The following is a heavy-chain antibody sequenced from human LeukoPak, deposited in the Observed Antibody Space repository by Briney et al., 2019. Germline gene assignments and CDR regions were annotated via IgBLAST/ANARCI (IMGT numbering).Heavy chain of an antibody. CDR2: ISSTISSI. CDR3: ARGRGYSYGDPFDY. D-gene: IGHD5-18*01. V-gene: IGHV3-21*01. CDR1: GFTFSSYS. J-gene: IGHJ4*02. Sequence: KSGGSLRLSCAASGFTFSSYSMNWVRQAPGMGLEWVSSISSTISSIFYADSVKGRFTVSRDKAKNSLYLQMNSLRADDTAVYYCARGRGYSYGDPFDYWGQGTLVTVSS.